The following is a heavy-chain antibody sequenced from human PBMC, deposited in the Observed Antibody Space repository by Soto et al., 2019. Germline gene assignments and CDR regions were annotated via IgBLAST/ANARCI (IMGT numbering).Heavy chain of an antibody. D-gene: IGHD3-10*01. CDR2: ISYDGSNK. Sequence: QVQLVESGGGVVQPGRSLRLSCAASGFTFSSYAMHWVRQAPGKGLEWVAVISYDGSNKYYADSVKGRFTISRDNSKNTLYLQMNSLRAEDTAVYYCARDRVGHYYYYGMDVW. V-gene: IGHV3-30-3*01. J-gene: IGHJ6*01. CDR3: ARDRVGHYYYYGMDV. CDR1: GFTFSSYA.